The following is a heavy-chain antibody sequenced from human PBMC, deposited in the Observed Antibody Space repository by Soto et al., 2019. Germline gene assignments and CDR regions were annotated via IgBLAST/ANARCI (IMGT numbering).Heavy chain of an antibody. J-gene: IGHJ5*02. CDR2: IKQDGSEK. CDR3: AREGVVLRFLEGYPYPNWFDP. Sequence: GGSLRLSCAASGFTFSSYWMSWVRQAPGKGLEWVANIKQDGSEKYYVDSVKGRFTISRDNAKNSLYLQMNSLRAEDTAVYYCAREGVVLRFLEGYPYPNWFDPWGQGTLVTVSS. V-gene: IGHV3-7*01. D-gene: IGHD3-3*01. CDR1: GFTFSSYW.